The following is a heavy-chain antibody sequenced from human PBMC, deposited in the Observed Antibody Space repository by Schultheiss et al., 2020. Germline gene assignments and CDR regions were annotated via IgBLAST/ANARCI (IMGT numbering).Heavy chain of an antibody. CDR1: GFIFNNYW. D-gene: IGHD1-7*01. Sequence: GGSLRLSCAASGFIFNNYWMSWVRQAPGKGLEWVANLKEDESDRNSVDSVKGRFTISRDNARNSLFLQMNSLRVEDTAVYYCAREITGTTAFDIWGQGTMVTVSS. CDR3: AREITGTTAFDI. J-gene: IGHJ3*02. CDR2: LKEDESDR. V-gene: IGHV3-7*01.